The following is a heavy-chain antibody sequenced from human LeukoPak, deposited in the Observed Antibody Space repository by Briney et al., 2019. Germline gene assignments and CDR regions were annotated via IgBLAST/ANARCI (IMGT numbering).Heavy chain of an antibody. Sequence: PSATLSLTCTVSGGSISSSSYYWGWIRQPPGKGLEWIGSMSYSGSTYYNPSLKSRVTIAVDTSKTQFSLKLSSVTAADTAVYHCARFYTTSQYGSGYMDVWGKGTTVTVSS. J-gene: IGHJ6*03. CDR3: ARFYTTSQYGSGYMDV. D-gene: IGHD3-10*01. V-gene: IGHV4-39*01. CDR1: GGSISSSSYY. CDR2: MSYSGST.